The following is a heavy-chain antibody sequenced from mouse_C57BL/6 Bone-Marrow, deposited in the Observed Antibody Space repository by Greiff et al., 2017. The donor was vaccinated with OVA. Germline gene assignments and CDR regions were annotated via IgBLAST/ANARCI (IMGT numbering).Heavy chain of an antibody. D-gene: IGHD1-1*01. CDR1: GYTFTSYW. V-gene: IGHV1-64*01. Sequence: VQLQQSGAELVKPGASVKLSCKASGYTFTSYWMHWVKQRPGQGLEWIGMIHPNSGSTNYNEKFKSKATLTVDKSSSTAYMQLSSLTSEDSAVYYCARTDYGSSSWFAYWGQGTLVTVSA. CDR3: ARTDYGSSSWFAY. CDR2: IHPNSGST. J-gene: IGHJ3*01.